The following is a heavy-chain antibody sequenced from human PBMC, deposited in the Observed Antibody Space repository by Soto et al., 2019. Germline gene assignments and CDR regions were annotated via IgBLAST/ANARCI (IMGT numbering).Heavy chain of an antibody. V-gene: IGHV3-23*01. CDR1: GFTFSNYA. CDR2: ISSSGGTI. J-gene: IGHJ6*02. Sequence: EVQLLESGGGLVQPGGSLRLSCAASGFTFSNYAMSWVRQAPGKGLEWVSSISSSGGTIYYADPVKGRFTISRDNSKNTLYLQVNSLRAEDTAIYFCAKDQVAARRYYYYGMDVWGQGTTVTVSS. D-gene: IGHD6-6*01. CDR3: AKDQVAARRYYYYGMDV.